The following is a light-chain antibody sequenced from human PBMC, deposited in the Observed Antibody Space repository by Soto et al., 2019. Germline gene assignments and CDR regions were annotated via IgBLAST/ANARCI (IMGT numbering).Light chain of an antibody. V-gene: IGKV3D-20*02. CDR1: QSVSNNY. Sequence: EIVLTQSPGPLFLSPGERATLSCRAIQSVSNNYLAWYQQKPGQAPRLLIYGASNRATGIPDRFSGSGSGTDFTLTISSLEPEDFAVYYCQQRDNWPPTWTFGQGTKVDI. CDR3: QQRDNWPPTWT. CDR2: GAS. J-gene: IGKJ1*01.